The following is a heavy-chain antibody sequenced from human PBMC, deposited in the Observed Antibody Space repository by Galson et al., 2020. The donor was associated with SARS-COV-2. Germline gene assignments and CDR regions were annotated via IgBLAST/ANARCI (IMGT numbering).Heavy chain of an antibody. CDR1: GFTFRSIG. D-gene: IGHD7-27*01. J-gene: IGHJ6*02. V-gene: IGHV3-30*18. CDR2: ISHDGSHT. Sequence: GESLKISCVGSGFTFRSIGMHWVRQAPGKGLEWVAVISHDGSHTYYADSVKGRFTISRDNSKNTVNVQMNSLRAEDTAVYYCAKGPTWGGGLDVWGQGTTVTVSS. CDR3: AKGPTWGGGLDV.